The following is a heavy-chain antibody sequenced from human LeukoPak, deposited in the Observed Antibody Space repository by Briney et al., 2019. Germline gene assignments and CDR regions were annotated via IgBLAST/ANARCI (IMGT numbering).Heavy chain of an antibody. CDR2: IYYSGST. V-gene: IGHV4-59*01. J-gene: IGHJ4*02. CDR1: GGSISSYY. D-gene: IGHD6-13*01. Sequence: PSETLSLTCTVSGGSISSYYWSWIRQTPGKGLEWIGDIYYSGSTNYNPSLKSRVTISVDTSKNQFSLKLSSVTAADTAVYYCARRKSEYSSSWYGYWGQGTLVTVS. CDR3: ARRKSEYSSSWYGY.